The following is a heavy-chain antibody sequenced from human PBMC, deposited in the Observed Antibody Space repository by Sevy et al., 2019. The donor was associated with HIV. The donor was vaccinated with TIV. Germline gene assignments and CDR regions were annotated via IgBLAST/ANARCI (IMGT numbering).Heavy chain of an antibody. CDR1: GFTFRTYS. Sequence: GSLRLSCAASGFTFRTYSMNWVRQAPGKGLEWLSSISDDSRYIYYSDSVKGRFTISRANAKNLLYLQMNNLRVEDTAIYYCARDFTIFGVVSGIDYWGQGTMVTVSS. CDR3: ARDFTIFGVVSGIDY. D-gene: IGHD3-3*01. J-gene: IGHJ4*03. CDR2: ISDDSRYI. V-gene: IGHV3-21*04.